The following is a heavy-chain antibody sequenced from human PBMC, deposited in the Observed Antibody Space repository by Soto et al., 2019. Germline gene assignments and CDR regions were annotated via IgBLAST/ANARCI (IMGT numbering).Heavy chain of an antibody. Sequence: PSETLSLTCTVSGGSISSGGYYWSWIRQHPGKGLEWIGYIYYSGSTYYNPSPKSRVTISVDTSKNQFSLKLSSVTAADTAVYYCARAPRSRFDPWGQGTLVTVSS. J-gene: IGHJ5*02. CDR1: GGSISSGGYY. V-gene: IGHV4-31*03. CDR2: IYYSGST. CDR3: ARAPRSRFDP. D-gene: IGHD3-16*01.